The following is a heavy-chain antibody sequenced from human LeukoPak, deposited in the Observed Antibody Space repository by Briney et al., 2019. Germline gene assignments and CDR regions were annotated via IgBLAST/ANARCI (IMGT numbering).Heavy chain of an antibody. CDR3: ARGNYDSSGYPAYYFDY. J-gene: IGHJ4*02. V-gene: IGHV4-31*03. Sequence: SQTLSLTCTVSGGSISSGGYYWSWIRQHPGKGLEWIGYIYYSGGTYYNPSLKSRVTISVDTSKNQFSLKLSSVTAADTAVYYCARGNYDSSGYPAYYFDYWGQGTLVTVSS. D-gene: IGHD3-22*01. CDR1: GGSISSGGYY. CDR2: IYYSGGT.